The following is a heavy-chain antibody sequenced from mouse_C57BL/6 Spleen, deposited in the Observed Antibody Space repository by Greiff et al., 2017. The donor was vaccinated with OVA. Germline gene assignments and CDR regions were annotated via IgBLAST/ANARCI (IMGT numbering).Heavy chain of an antibody. CDR3: ARHVKTEGFDY. Sequence: EVHLVESGGGLVQPGGSLKLSCAASGFTFSDYYMYWVRQTPEKRLEWVAYISNGGGSTYYPDTVKGRFTISRDNAKNTLYLQMSRLKSEDTAMYYCARHVKTEGFDYWGQGTTLTVSS. J-gene: IGHJ2*01. V-gene: IGHV5-12*01. CDR2: ISNGGGST. CDR1: GFTFSDYY. D-gene: IGHD3-2*01.